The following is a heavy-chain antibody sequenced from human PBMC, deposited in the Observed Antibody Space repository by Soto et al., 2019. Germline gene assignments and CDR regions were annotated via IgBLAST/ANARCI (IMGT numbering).Heavy chain of an antibody. CDR2: INAGNGNT. J-gene: IGHJ5*02. Sequence: ASVKVSCKASGYTFTSYAMHWVRQAPGQRLEWMGWINAGNGNTKYSQKFQGRVTITRDTSASTAYMELSSLRSEDTAVYYCARFELAATWWFDPWGQGTLVTVSS. D-gene: IGHD6-19*01. CDR3: ARFELAATWWFDP. V-gene: IGHV1-3*01. CDR1: GYTFTSYA.